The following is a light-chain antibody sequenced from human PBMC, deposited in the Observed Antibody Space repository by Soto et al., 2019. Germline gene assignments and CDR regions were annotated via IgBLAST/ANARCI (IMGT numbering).Light chain of an antibody. CDR1: SSDVGGYNY. CDR2: EVT. V-gene: IGLV2-8*01. Sequence: QSALTQPPSASGSLGQSVTISCTGTSSDVGGYNYVSWHQQHPGKAPKVMIYEVTKRPPGVPDRFSGSKSGNTASLTASGLPAEDEADYSCSSFVGDGNPVLLGVGTKLTFL. CDR3: SSFVGDGNPVL. J-gene: IGLJ2*01.